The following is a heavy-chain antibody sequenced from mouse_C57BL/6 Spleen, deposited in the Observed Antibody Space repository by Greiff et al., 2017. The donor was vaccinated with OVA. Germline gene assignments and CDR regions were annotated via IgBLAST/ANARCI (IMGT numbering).Heavy chain of an antibody. Sequence: QVQLQQPGAELVKPGASVKLSCKASGYTFTSYWMQWVKQRPGQGLEWIGEIDPSDSYTNYNQKFKGKATLTVDTSSSTAYMQLSSLTSEDSAVYYCARTVKTTVVAHDFDYWGQGTTLTVSS. J-gene: IGHJ2*01. CDR2: IDPSDSYT. CDR3: ARTVKTTVVAHDFDY. CDR1: GYTFTSYW. V-gene: IGHV1-50*01. D-gene: IGHD1-1*01.